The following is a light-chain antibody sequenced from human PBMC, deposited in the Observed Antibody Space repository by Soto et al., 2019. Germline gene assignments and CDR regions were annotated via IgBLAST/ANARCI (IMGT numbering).Light chain of an antibody. CDR1: SSDIGGYDY. CDR2: DVT. J-gene: IGLJ1*01. CDR3: SSFSVDSPR. Sequence: QSVLPQPASMSASPGPSITISCTGTSSDIGGYDYVSWYQHHPGKAPKLLIYDVTRRPSGVSPRFSGSKSDNPASLTIAGLQAEDEADYYCSSFSVDSPRFATGTKVTVL. V-gene: IGLV2-14*01.